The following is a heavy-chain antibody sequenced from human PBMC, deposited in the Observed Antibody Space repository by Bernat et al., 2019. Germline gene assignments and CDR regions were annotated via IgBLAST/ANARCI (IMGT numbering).Heavy chain of an antibody. V-gene: IGHV3-74*01. CDR3: ARDEKEVYGNRGFD. CDR2: INSDGSTT. Sequence: EVQLVESGGGLVQPGGSLRLSCAASGFTFSSYWMHWVRQAPGKGLVWVSRINSDGSTTNYADSVKGRFTISRDNAKNTLYLQMNSLRAEDTAVYYCARDEKEVYGNRGFDWGQGTLVTVSS. D-gene: IGHD2/OR15-2a*01. J-gene: IGHJ4*02. CDR1: GFTFSSYW.